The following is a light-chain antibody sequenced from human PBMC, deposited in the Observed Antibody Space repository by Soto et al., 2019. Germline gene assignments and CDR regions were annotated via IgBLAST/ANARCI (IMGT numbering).Light chain of an antibody. CDR1: QSISTY. CDR3: QQSSSHPQWT. Sequence: DIQMTQSPSSLSASVGDRVTITCRASQSISTYLNWYQQKPGKAPKLLIYGASNLQSGVPSRFSGSGSGTDFTLTISSLQPEDFATYYCQQSSSHPQWTFGQGTKVEIK. CDR2: GAS. J-gene: IGKJ1*01. V-gene: IGKV1-39*01.